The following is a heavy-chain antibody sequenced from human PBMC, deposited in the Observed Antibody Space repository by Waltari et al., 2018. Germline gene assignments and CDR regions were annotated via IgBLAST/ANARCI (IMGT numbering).Heavy chain of an antibody. J-gene: IGHJ5*01. Sequence: QVQLQESGPGLVKPSQTLSLTCTVSGASVGSGNYFWTWIRQPDGKGLEWIGHIDSSGSTTYNSSLKSRAIISLDTSKNQFSLTLNSVTAADTAVYFCARDPWFDSWGQGTLVIVSS. CDR2: IDSSGST. CDR3: ARDPWFDS. V-gene: IGHV4-61*09. CDR1: GASVGSGNYF.